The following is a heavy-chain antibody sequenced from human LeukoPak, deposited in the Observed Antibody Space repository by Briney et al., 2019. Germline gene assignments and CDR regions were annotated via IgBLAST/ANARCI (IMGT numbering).Heavy chain of an antibody. CDR2: MNPNSGNT. CDR1: GYTFTGYY. D-gene: IGHD6-13*01. Sequence: ASVKVSCKASGYTFTGYYIHWVRQAPGQGLEWMGWMNPNSGNTGYAQKFQGRVTMTRNTSISTAYMELSSLRSEDTAVYYCARGVRQQLVLGLGFDPWGQGTLVTVSS. V-gene: IGHV1-8*02. CDR3: ARGVRQQLVLGLGFDP. J-gene: IGHJ5*02.